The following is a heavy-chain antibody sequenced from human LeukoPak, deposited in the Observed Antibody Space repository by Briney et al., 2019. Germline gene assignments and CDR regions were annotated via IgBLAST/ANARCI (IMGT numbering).Heavy chain of an antibody. CDR3: AKNPAYYDDVWGSYRYTAFDY. CDR2: ISYDGSNK. Sequence: GGSLRLSCAASGFTFSSYPMHWVGQAPGKGLEGVAVISYDGSNKYYADSVKGRFTISRDNFNNTLYLQMNSLRAEDTAVYYCAKNPAYYDDVWGSYRYTAFDYWGQGTLVTVSS. V-gene: IGHV3-30-3*02. CDR1: GFTFSSYP. J-gene: IGHJ4*02. D-gene: IGHD3-16*02.